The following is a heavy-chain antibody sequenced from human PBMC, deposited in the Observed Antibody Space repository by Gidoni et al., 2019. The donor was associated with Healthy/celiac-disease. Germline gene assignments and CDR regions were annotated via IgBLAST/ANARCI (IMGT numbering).Heavy chain of an antibody. D-gene: IGHD1-1*01. J-gene: IGHJ4*02. V-gene: IGHV3-30-3*01. CDR2: ISYDGSNK. Sequence: QVQLVESGGGVVQPGRSLRLSCAAAGFTFSSYAMHWVRQAPGKGLGWVAVISYDGSNKYYADSVKGRFTIFRDNSKNTLYLQMNSLRAEDTAVYYCARERQTTPTAFDYWGQGTLVTVSS. CDR3: ARERQTTPTAFDY. CDR1: GFTFSSYA.